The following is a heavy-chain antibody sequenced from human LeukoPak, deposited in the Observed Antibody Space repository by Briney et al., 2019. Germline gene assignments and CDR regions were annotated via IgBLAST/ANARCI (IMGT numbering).Heavy chain of an antibody. CDR2: ISGSGTGT. D-gene: IGHD3-10*01. CDR1: GFTFSSYG. V-gene: IGHV3-23*01. CDR3: AKDRPASHGSGSFGDY. J-gene: IGHJ4*02. Sequence: GGSLRLSCAASGFTFSSYGLSWVRQAPGKGLEWVSAISGSGTGTYHADSIKGRFTISRDDSRSTMYLQMDSLRVEDTAVYYCAKDRPASHGSGSFGDYWGRGTQVTVTT.